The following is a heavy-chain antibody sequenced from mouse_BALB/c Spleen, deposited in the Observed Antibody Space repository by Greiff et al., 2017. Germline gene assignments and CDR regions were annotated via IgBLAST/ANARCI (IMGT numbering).Heavy chain of an antibody. V-gene: IGHV5-17*02. CDR1: GFTFSSFG. D-gene: IGHD2-2*01. J-gene: IGHJ4*01. Sequence: EVKVEESGGGLVQPGGSRKLSCAASGFTFSSFGMHWVRQAPEKGLEWVAYISSGSSTIYYADTVKGRFTISRDNPKNTLFLQMTSLRSEDTAMYYCARSGVTTYYAMDYWGQGTSVTVSS. CDR2: ISSGSSTI. CDR3: ARSGVTTYYAMDY.